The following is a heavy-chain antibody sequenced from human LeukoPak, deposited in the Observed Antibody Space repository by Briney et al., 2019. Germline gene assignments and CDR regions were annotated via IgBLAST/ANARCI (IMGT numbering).Heavy chain of an antibody. Sequence: GGSLRLSCAASGFTFSSYAMSWVRQAPGKGLEWVSAISGSGGSTYYADSVKGRFTISRDNSKNTLYLQMNSLRAEDTAVYYRAKTSWVYDYVWGSQYYYGVDVWGQGTTVTVSS. V-gene: IGHV3-23*01. CDR1: GFTFSSYA. CDR2: ISGSGGST. J-gene: IGHJ6*02. D-gene: IGHD3-16*01. CDR3: AKTSWVYDYVWGSQYYYGVDV.